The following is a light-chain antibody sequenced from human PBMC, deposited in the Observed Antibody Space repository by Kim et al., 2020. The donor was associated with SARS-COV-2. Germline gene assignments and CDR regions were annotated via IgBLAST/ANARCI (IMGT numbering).Light chain of an antibody. CDR1: QNIRGW. J-gene: IGKJ2*02. CDR2: EAS. Sequence: LSASVGDRFTIACRASQNIRGWLAWYQQKPGKAAKLLIYEASSLQTGVPSRFSGSGSGTEFTLTVNSLEPDDFATHYCQQYITYCTFGQGTKLEI. V-gene: IGKV1-5*03. CDR3: QQYITYCT.